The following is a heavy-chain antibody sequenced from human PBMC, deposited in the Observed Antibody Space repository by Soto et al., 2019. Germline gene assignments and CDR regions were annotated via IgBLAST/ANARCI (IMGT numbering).Heavy chain of an antibody. V-gene: IGHV3-64D*06. Sequence: GGSLRLSCSASGFTFSIYAMHWVRQAPGKGLEYVSSISTNGGSTHYADSVKGRFTISRDNSKNTQYLQMSSLRADDTAVYCCVKGEYYYDSSGYYPFDYWGQGTLVTVSS. CDR1: GFTFSIYA. CDR2: ISTNGGST. D-gene: IGHD3-22*01. J-gene: IGHJ4*02. CDR3: VKGEYYYDSSGYYPFDY.